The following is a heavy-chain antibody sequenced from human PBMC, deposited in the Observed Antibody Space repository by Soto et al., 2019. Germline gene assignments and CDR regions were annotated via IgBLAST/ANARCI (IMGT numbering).Heavy chain of an antibody. Sequence: EVQLVESGGGLVAPGGSLRLSCVASGFALTTYTMNWVRQAPGTGLEWVSSINGRSNYKYYSDSVKGRFTVSRDNAQNSLFLQMSRLGPEDTAVYYCVREDGVVGASSAFDSWGQGNLVTFSS. CDR1: GFALTTYT. CDR3: VREDGVVGASSAFDS. D-gene: IGHD1-26*01. CDR2: INGRSNYK. V-gene: IGHV3-21*02. J-gene: IGHJ4*02.